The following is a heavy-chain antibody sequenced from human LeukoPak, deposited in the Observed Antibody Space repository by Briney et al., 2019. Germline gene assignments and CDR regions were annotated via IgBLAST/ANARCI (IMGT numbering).Heavy chain of an antibody. Sequence: ASVKVSCKASGYTFTGYYMHWVRQAPGQGLEWMGWINPNSGGTNHAQKFQGRVTMTRDTSISTAYMELSRLRSDDTAVYYCARDMYCSSTSCYFYYYYGMDVWGQGTTVTVSS. D-gene: IGHD2-2*01. V-gene: IGHV1-2*02. CDR3: ARDMYCSSTSCYFYYYYGMDV. CDR1: GYTFTGYY. CDR2: INPNSGGT. J-gene: IGHJ6*02.